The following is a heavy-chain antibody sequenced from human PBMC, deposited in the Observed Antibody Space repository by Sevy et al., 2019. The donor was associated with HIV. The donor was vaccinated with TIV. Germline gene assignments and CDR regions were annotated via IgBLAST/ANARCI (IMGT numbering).Heavy chain of an antibody. CDR1: GFTFSSYA. D-gene: IGHD4-17*01. J-gene: IGHJ2*01. CDR2: ISYDGSNK. CDR3: ARTSIATVTTRRNWYFDF. V-gene: IGHV3-30-3*01. Sequence: GGSLRLSCAASGFTFSSYAMHWVRQAPGKGLEWVAVISYDGSNKYYADSVKGRFTISRDNSKNTLYLQMNSLRAEDTAVYYGARTSIATVTTRRNWYFDFWGRGTLVTVSS.